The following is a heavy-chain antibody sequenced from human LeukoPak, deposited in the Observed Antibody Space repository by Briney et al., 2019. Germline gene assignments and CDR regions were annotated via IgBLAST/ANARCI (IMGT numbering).Heavy chain of an antibody. J-gene: IGHJ4*02. CDR3: ARDLYYYGSGSY. D-gene: IGHD3-10*01. CDR1: GFTFSSYE. V-gene: IGHV3-48*03. CDR2: ISSSGSTI. Sequence: GGSLRLSCAASGFTFSSYEMNWVRQAPGKGLEWVSYISSSGSTIYYADSVKGRFTISRDNAKNSLYLQMNSLRAEDTAVCYCARDLYYYGSGSYWGQGTLVTVSS.